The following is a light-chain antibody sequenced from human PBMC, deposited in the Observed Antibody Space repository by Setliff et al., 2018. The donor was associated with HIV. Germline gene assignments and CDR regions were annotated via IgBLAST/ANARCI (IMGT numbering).Light chain of an antibody. Sequence: QSALTQPASVSGSPGQSITISCTGTSFDIGGYKYVSWYQQHPGRAPKLIIYEVSNRPSGVSNRFSGSKSDSTASLTISGLQAEDEAHYYCASYTSTTTPYVFGPGTKVTVL. CDR1: SFDIGGYKY. CDR2: EVS. V-gene: IGLV2-14*01. J-gene: IGLJ1*01. CDR3: ASYTSTTTPYV.